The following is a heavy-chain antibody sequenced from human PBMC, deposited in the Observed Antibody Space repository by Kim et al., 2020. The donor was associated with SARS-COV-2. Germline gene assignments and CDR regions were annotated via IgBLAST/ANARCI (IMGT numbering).Heavy chain of an antibody. V-gene: IGHV3-33*01. D-gene: IGHD2-2*01. Sequence: GGSLRLSCAASGFTFSSYGMHWVRQAPGKGLEWVAVIWYDGSNKYYADSVKGRFTISRDNSKNTLYLQMNSLRAEDTAVYYCARDQGGYCSSTSCYWYYYYGMDVWGQGTTVTVSS. CDR2: IWYDGSNK. J-gene: IGHJ6*02. CDR1: GFTFSSYG. CDR3: ARDQGGYCSSTSCYWYYYYGMDV.